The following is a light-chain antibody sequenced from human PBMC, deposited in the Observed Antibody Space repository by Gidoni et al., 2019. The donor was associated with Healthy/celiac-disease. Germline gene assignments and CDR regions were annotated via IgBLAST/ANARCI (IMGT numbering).Light chain of an antibody. J-gene: IGKJ2*01. Sequence: EIVLTQSPGTLSLAPGERATLSCRASQSVTNNYLAWYQQKPGQAPRLVIYDASNRATGIPDRFIGSGSGPDFTLTISRLEPEDFAVYYCQQSGSSPYTFGQGSKLEIK. CDR3: QQSGSSPYT. CDR2: DAS. CDR1: QSVTNNY. V-gene: IGKV3-20*01.